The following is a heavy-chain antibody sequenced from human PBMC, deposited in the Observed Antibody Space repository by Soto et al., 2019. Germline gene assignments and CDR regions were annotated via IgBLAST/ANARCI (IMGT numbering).Heavy chain of an antibody. CDR3: ASSSSGWLYPIDY. CDR1: GYTFTSYA. Sequence: ASVKLSCKASGYTFTSYAMHLVRQAPGQRLEWMGWINAGNGNTKYSQKFQGRVTITRDTSASTAYMELSSLRSEDTAVYYCASSSSGWLYPIDYWGQGTLVTVSS. CDR2: INAGNGNT. J-gene: IGHJ4*02. V-gene: IGHV1-3*01. D-gene: IGHD6-19*01.